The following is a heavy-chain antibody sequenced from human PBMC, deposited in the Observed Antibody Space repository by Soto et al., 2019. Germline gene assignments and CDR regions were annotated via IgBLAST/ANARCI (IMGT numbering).Heavy chain of an antibody. CDR3: ARGIVVVPANMEDRLTNWFDP. J-gene: IGHJ5*02. Sequence: PGGSLRLSCAASGFTFSSYSMNWVRQAPGKGLEWVSYISSSSSTIYYADSVKGRFTISRDNAKNSLYLQMNSLRAEDTAVYYCARGIVVVPANMEDRLTNWFDPWGQGTLVTVSS. V-gene: IGHV3-48*01. CDR2: ISSSSSTI. D-gene: IGHD2-2*01. CDR1: GFTFSSYS.